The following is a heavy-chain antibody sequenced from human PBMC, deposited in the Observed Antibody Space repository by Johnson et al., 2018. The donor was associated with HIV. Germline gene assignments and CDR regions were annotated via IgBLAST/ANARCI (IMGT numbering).Heavy chain of an antibody. J-gene: IGHJ3*02. V-gene: IGHV3-7*03. Sequence: VQLVESGGGLVQPGGSLRLSCAASGFTFSSYWMSWVRQATGKGLEWVANIKKDGSEKYYVDSVKGRFTISRDNAKNSLYLQMNSLRAEETAVYYCARDLYSSSWYFGGYAGAFDIWGQGTMVTVSS. CDR3: ARDLYSSSWYFGGYAGAFDI. CDR2: IKKDGSEK. CDR1: GFTFSSYW. D-gene: IGHD6-13*01.